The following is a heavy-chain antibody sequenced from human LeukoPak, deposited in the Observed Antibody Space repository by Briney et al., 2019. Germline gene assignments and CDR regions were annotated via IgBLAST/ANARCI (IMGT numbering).Heavy chain of an antibody. Sequence: QPGGSLRLSCAASGFSFSSYGMSWVRQGPGKGLEWVSTITGSGGNTDYADSVKGRFTISRDNAKNSLYLQMNSLRDEDTAVYYCARDLPPGSSGWYLGYWGQGTLVTVSS. CDR3: ARDLPPGSSGWYLGY. CDR2: ITGSGGNT. D-gene: IGHD6-19*01. CDR1: GFSFSSYG. V-gene: IGHV3-23*01. J-gene: IGHJ4*02.